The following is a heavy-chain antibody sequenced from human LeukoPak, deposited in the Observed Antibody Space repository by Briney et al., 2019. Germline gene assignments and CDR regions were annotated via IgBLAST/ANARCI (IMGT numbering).Heavy chain of an antibody. CDR3: AREDGMEWLLSGDY. V-gene: IGHV1-2*02. CDR2: INPNSGGT. J-gene: IGHJ4*02. Sequence: GASVKVSCKASGYTFTGYYMHWVRQAPGQGLEWMGWINPNSGGTNYAQKFQGRVTMTRDTSISTAYMELSRLRSDDTAVYYCAREDGMEWLLSGDYWGQGTLVTVSS. CDR1: GYTFTGYY. D-gene: IGHD3-3*01.